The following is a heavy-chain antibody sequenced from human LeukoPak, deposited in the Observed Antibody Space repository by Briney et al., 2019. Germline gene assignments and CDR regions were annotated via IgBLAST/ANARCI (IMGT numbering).Heavy chain of an antibody. D-gene: IGHD3-3*01. CDR2: MNPNSGNT. CDR1: GYTFTSYD. CDR3: ARGMTFWSGSSYGGYYYYMDV. J-gene: IGHJ6*03. Sequence: GASVKVSCKASGYTFTSYDINWVRQATGQGLEWMGWMNPNSGNTGYAQKFQGRVTTTRNTSISTAYMELSSLRSEDTAVYYCARGMTFWSGSSYGGYYYYMDVWGKGTTVTVSS. V-gene: IGHV1-8*03.